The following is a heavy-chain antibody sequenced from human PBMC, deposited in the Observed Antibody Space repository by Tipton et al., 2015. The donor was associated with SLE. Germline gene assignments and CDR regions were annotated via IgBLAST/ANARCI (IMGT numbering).Heavy chain of an antibody. CDR3: AGNDDYGDYLAFDI. J-gene: IGHJ3*02. CDR1: GGSISSGGYY. Sequence: TLSLTCTVSGGSISSGGYYWSWIRQHPGKGLEWIGYIYYSGSTYYNPSLKSRVTISVDTSKNQFSLKLSSVTAADTAVYYCAGNDDYGDYLAFDIWGQGTMVTVSS. V-gene: IGHV4-31*03. CDR2: IYYSGST. D-gene: IGHD4-17*01.